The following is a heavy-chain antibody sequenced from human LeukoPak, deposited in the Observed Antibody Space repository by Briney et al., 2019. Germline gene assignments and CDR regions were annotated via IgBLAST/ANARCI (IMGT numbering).Heavy chain of an antibody. Sequence: GGSLRLSCAASGFTFSSYAMSWVRQAPGKGLEWVSAISGSGGSTYYADSVKGRFTISRDNSKNTLYLQMNSLRAEDTAVYYCAKILRLGELSGFDYWGQGTLSPSPQ. J-gene: IGHJ4*02. CDR1: GFTFSSYA. D-gene: IGHD3-16*02. CDR2: ISGSGGST. CDR3: AKILRLGELSGFDY. V-gene: IGHV3-23*01.